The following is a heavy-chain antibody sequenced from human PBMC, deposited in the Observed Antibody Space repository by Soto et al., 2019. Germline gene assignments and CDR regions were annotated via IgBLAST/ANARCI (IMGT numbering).Heavy chain of an antibody. D-gene: IGHD6-19*01. CDR1: GYTFTSYG. V-gene: IGHV1-18*01. CDR3: ARDDLDGQWLVPDY. CDR2: ISAYNGNT. J-gene: IGHJ4*02. Sequence: ASVKVSCKASGYTFTSYGISWVRQAPGQGLEWMGWISAYNGNTNYAQKLQGRVTTTTDTSTSTAYMELRSLRSDDTAVYYCARDDLDGQWLVPDYWGQGTLVTVSS.